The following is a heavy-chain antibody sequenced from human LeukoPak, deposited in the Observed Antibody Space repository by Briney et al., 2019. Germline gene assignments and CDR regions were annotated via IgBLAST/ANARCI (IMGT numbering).Heavy chain of an antibody. CDR2: ITGSGST. CDR1: GFSFSSYA. CDR3: AKDFEGYNF. Sequence: PGGSLRLSCAASGFSFSSYAMSWVRQAPGKGLDWVSSITGSGSTYYADSVKGRFAISRDNSKNMLYLQMNSPRVEDTAIYYCAKDFEGYNFWGQGTLVTVSS. D-gene: IGHD5-24*01. J-gene: IGHJ4*02. V-gene: IGHV3-23*01.